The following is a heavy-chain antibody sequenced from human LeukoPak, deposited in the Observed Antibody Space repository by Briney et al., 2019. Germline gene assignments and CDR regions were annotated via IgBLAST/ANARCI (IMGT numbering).Heavy chain of an antibody. CDR2: FDPEDGET. Sequence: ASVNVPCKVSGYTLTELSIHWVRQAPGKGREWMGGFDPEDGETIYAQKFQGRVTMTEDTSTDTAYMELSRVRSEDTAVYYCATRPVGIRLRSFDYWGQGTLVTVSS. CDR3: ATRPVGIRLRSFDY. J-gene: IGHJ4*02. D-gene: IGHD1-26*01. V-gene: IGHV1-24*01. CDR1: GYTLTELS.